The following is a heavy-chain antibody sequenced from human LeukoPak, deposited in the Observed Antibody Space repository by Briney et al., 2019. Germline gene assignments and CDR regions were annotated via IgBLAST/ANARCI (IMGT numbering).Heavy chain of an antibody. Sequence: ASVKVSCKASGYTFISYDINWVRQVTGQGLEWMGWMNPNSGNTGYAQKFQGRVTITRNTSVSTAFMELSSLRSEDTAVYYCARRAVGNSYYHSMDVWGKGTTVTVSS. CDR3: ARRAVGNSYYHSMDV. J-gene: IGHJ6*03. D-gene: IGHD6-19*01. CDR1: GYTFISYD. V-gene: IGHV1-8*03. CDR2: MNPNSGNT.